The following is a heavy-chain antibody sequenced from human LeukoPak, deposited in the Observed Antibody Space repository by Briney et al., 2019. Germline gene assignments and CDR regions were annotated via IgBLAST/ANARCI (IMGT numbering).Heavy chain of an antibody. CDR2: IDDSGST. CDR1: GGSISSYY. D-gene: IGHD3-3*01. V-gene: IGHV4-59*01. CDR3: ARVGDFSLEK. Sequence: SETLSLTRFVSGGSISSYYWSWIRQPPEKGLEWIGYIDDSGSTNYNPSLKSRITISIDTSRNQFSLRLSSVTAADTAVYYCARVGDFSLEKWGRGTLVTVSS. J-gene: IGHJ4*02.